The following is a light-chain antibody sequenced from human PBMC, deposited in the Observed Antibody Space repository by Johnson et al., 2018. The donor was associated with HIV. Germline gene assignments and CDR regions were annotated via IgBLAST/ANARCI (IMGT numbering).Light chain of an antibody. CDR3: GTWDSSLSAYV. Sequence: QSVLTQPPSVSTAPGQKVTISCSVSSSNIGNNYVSWYQQLPGTAPKLLIYDNNKRPSGIPDRFSGSKSGTSATLGITGLQTGDEAEYYCGTWDSSLSAYVFGTGTKVTVL. J-gene: IGLJ1*01. CDR2: DNN. CDR1: SSNIGNNY. V-gene: IGLV1-51*01.